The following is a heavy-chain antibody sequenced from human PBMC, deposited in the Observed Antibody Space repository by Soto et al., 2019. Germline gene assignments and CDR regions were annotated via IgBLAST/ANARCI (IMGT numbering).Heavy chain of an antibody. CDR2: ISSSSSTI. CDR1: GFTFSSYS. Sequence: PGGSLRLSCAASGFTFSSYSMNWVRQAPGKGLEWVSYISSSSSTIYYADYVKGRFTISRDNAKNSLYLQMNSLRAEDTAVYYCARDELGELYPVSHFDYWGQGTLVTVSS. CDR3: ARDELGELYPVSHFDY. V-gene: IGHV3-48*01. D-gene: IGHD3-16*01. J-gene: IGHJ4*02.